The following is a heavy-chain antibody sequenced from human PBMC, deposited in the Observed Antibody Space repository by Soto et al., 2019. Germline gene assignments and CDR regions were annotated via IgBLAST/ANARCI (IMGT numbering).Heavy chain of an antibody. J-gene: IGHJ4*02. CDR2: IYYSGST. Sequence: SETLSLTCTVSGGSISSYYWSWIRQPPGKGLEWIGYIYYSGSTNYNPSLKSRVTISVDTSKNQFSLKLSSVTAADTAVYYCARHIRSGCSGGSCYLEIDYWGQGTLVTVSS. D-gene: IGHD2-15*01. CDR1: GGSISSYY. CDR3: ARHIRSGCSGGSCYLEIDY. V-gene: IGHV4-59*01.